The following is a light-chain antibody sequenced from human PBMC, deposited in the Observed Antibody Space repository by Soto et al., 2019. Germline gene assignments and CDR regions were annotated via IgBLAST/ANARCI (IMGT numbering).Light chain of an antibody. J-gene: IGLJ3*02. CDR3: CSCAGSYNLV. Sequence: QSALTQPRSVSGSPGQSVTISCTGTSSDVGGYNYVSWYQQHPGKAPKLMIYDVSKRPSGVPDRFSGAKSGNTASLTISGLQAEDEADYYCCSCAGSYNLVFGGGTKLTVL. CDR1: SSDVGGYNY. CDR2: DVS. V-gene: IGLV2-11*01.